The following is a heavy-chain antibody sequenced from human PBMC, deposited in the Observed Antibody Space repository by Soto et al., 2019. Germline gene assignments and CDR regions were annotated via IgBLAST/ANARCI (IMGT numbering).Heavy chain of an antibody. CDR3: ARGAYYDILTGPDFDP. CDR1: GFTFSSYS. J-gene: IGHJ5*02. CDR2: ISSSSSYI. Sequence: GGSLRLSCAASGFTFSSYSMNWVRQAPGKGLEWVSSISSSSSYIYYADSVKGRFTISRDNAKNSLYLQMNSLRAEDTAVYYCARGAYYDILTGPDFDPWGQGTLVTVSS. V-gene: IGHV3-21*01. D-gene: IGHD3-9*01.